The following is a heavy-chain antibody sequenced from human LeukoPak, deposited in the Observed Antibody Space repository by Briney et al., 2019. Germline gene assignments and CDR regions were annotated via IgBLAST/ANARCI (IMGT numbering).Heavy chain of an antibody. CDR3: ARRPMRLSEPDDP. D-gene: IGHD1-14*01. V-gene: IGHV3-11*01. CDR2: ISSSGSTI. Sequence: RGSLRLSCAASGFTFSDYYMSWIRQAPGKGLEWVSYISSSGSTIYYADSVKGRFTISRDNAKNSLYLQMNSLRAEDTAVYYCARRPMRLSEPDDPWGQGTLVTVSS. CDR1: GFTFSDYY. J-gene: IGHJ5*02.